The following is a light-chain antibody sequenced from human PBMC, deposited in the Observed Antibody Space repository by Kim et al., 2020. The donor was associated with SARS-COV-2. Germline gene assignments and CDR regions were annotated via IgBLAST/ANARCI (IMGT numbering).Light chain of an antibody. V-gene: IGLV3-21*04. Sequence: VSVAPGKTARITCGGNNIGSKSVHWYQQKPGQAPVLVIYYDSDRPSGIPERFSGSNSGNTATLTISRVEAGDEADYYCQVWDSSSDHRVFGGGTQLTVL. CDR3: QVWDSSSDHRV. CDR2: YDS. CDR1: NIGSKS. J-gene: IGLJ3*02.